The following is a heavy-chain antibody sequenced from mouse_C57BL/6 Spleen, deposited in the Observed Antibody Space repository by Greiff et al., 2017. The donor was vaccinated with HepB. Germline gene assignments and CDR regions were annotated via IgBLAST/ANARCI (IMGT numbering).Heavy chain of an antibody. CDR3: AREDDYLDY. J-gene: IGHJ2*01. V-gene: IGHV1-4*01. Sequence: QVQLQQSGAELARPGASVKMSCKASGYTFTSYTMHWVKQRPGQGLEWIGYINPSSGYTKYNQKFKDKATLTADKSSSTADMQLSSLTSEDSAVYDCAREDDYLDYWGQGTTLTVSS. CDR2: INPSSGYT. D-gene: IGHD2-3*01. CDR1: GYTFTSYT.